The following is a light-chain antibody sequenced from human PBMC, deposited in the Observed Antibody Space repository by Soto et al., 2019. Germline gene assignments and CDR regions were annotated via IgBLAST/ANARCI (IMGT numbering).Light chain of an antibody. V-gene: IGLV2-14*01. CDR1: SSDVGGYNY. Sequence: HSALTQPASVSGSPGQSITISCTGTSSDVGGYNYVSWYQQHPGKAPKLMIYDVSNRPSGVSNRFSGSKSGNTASLTISGLQAEDEADYYCSSYTSSSTVVFGGGTKLTAL. J-gene: IGLJ2*01. CDR3: SSYTSSSTVV. CDR2: DVS.